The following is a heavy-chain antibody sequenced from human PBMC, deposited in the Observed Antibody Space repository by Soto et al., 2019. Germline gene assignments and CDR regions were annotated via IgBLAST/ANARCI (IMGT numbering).Heavy chain of an antibody. D-gene: IGHD3-9*01. CDR2: IKSKTDGGTT. CDR1: GFTFSNAW. Sequence: PGGSLRLSCAASGFTFSNAWMSWVRQAPGKGLEWVGRIKSKTDGGTTDYAAPVKGRFTISRDDSKNTLNLQMNSLKTEDTAVYYCTTGPKLRYFGIDYWGQGTLVTVSS. J-gene: IGHJ4*02. CDR3: TTGPKLRYFGIDY. V-gene: IGHV3-15*01.